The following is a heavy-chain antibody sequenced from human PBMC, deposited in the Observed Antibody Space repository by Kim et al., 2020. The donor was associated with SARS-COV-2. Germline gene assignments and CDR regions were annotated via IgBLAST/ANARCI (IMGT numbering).Heavy chain of an antibody. V-gene: IGHV3-21*01. CDR2: ISSSSSYI. Sequence: GGSLRLSCAASGFTFSSYSMNWVRQAPGKGLEWVSSISSSSSYIYYADSVKGRFTISRDNAKNSLYLQMNSLRAEDTAVYYCAREAIGGGYYYGMDVWGQGTTVTVSS. D-gene: IGHD3-10*01. J-gene: IGHJ6*02. CDR1: GFTFSSYS. CDR3: AREAIGGGYYYGMDV.